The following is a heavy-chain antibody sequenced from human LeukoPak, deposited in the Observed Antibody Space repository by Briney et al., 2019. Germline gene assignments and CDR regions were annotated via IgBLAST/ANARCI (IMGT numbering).Heavy chain of an antibody. CDR2: INPNSGGT. J-gene: IGHJ4*02. V-gene: IGHV1-2*02. D-gene: IGHD3-3*01. CDR3: ARDLFTMATKKIVGGY. Sequence: GASVKVSCKASGYTYTGYYMHWVRQAPGQGLEWMGWINPNSGGTNYAQKFQGRVTMTRDTSISTAYMELSRLRSDDTAAYYCARDLFTMATKKIVGGYWGQGTLVTVSS. CDR1: GYTYTGYY.